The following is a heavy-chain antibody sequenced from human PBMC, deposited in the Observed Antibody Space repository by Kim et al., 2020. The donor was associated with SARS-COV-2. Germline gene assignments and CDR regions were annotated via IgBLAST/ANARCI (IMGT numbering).Heavy chain of an antibody. D-gene: IGHD5-12*01. CDR2: ISYDGSNK. Sequence: GGSLRLSCAASGFTFSSYAMHWVRQAPGKGLEWVAVISYDGSNKYYADSVKGRFTISRDNSKNTLYLQMNSLRAEDTAVYYCARIFEATPDDYWGQGTLVTVSS. CDR3: ARIFEATPDDY. J-gene: IGHJ4*02. CDR1: GFTFSSYA. V-gene: IGHV3-30-3*01.